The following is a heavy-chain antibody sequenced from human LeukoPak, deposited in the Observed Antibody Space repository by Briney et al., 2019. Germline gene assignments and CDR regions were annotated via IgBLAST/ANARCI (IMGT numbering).Heavy chain of an antibody. J-gene: IGHJ5*02. Sequence: GASVKVSCKASGYTFTSYAMHRVRQAPGQRLEWMGWINAGNGNTKYSQKFQGRVTITRDTSASTAYMELSSLRSEDTAVYYCARLTGTTGWFDPWGQGTLVTVSS. CDR3: ARLTGTTGWFDP. CDR1: GYTFTSYA. V-gene: IGHV1-3*01. CDR2: INAGNGNT. D-gene: IGHD1-20*01.